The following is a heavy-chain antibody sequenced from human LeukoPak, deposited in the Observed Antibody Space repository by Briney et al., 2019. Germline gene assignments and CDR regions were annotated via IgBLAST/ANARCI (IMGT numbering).Heavy chain of an antibody. V-gene: IGHV3-30*18. Sequence: PGGSLRLSCAASGFTFSSYGMHWVRQAPGXGLEWVAVISYDGNNKYYADSVKGRFTISRDNSKNTLYLQMNSLRAEDTAVYYCAKGSTSGWNHYFDYWGQGTLVTVSS. CDR1: GFTFSSYG. J-gene: IGHJ4*02. CDR3: AKGSTSGWNHYFDY. D-gene: IGHD6-19*01. CDR2: ISYDGNNK.